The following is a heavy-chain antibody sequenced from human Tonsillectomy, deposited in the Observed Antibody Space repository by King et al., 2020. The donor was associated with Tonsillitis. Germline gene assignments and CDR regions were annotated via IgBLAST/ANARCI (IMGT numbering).Heavy chain of an antibody. CDR2: IYYNGRT. CDR1: GGSISSSRYY. CDR3: GRLWYSGNYGRGWFDP. D-gene: IGHD1-26*01. Sequence: QLQESGPGLVKPSETLSLTCTVSGGSISSSRYYWGWIRQPPGKGLEWIGVIYYNGRTCYTPSLKSRVTLSVYTSQNQFSLKLSSVTAADTAVYYCGRLWYSGNYGRGWFDPWGQGTLVTVSS. J-gene: IGHJ5*02. V-gene: IGHV4-39*01.